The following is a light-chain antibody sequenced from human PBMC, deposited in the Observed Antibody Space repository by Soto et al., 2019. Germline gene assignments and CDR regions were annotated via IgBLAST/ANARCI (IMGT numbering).Light chain of an antibody. CDR3: QQYNSHDDIA. J-gene: IGKJ4*01. V-gene: IGKV1-9*01. CDR1: QGISIH. CDR2: AAS. Sequence: DIQLTQSPSFLSSSVGDRVAYGSRASQGISIHLAWYQQKPGKAPKLLIYAASTLESGAPSRFSGSGSGTDFTLTISCLQSEDFATYYCQQYNSHDDIAFGRGTKVDI.